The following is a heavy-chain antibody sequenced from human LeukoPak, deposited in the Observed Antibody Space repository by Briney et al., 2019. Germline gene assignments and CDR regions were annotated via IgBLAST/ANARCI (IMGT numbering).Heavy chain of an antibody. Sequence: EASVKVSCKASGYTFTNYGISWVRQAPGQGLEWMGWINTYNGNTNSAQKLQGRVTMTTDTSTTTAYMELRSLRSDDTSIYYCARENMITFGGVIVIPAVNYWGQGTLVTVSS. V-gene: IGHV1-18*01. CDR2: INTYNGNT. J-gene: IGHJ4*02. CDR3: ARENMITFGGVIVIPAVNY. CDR1: GYTFTNYG. D-gene: IGHD3-16*02.